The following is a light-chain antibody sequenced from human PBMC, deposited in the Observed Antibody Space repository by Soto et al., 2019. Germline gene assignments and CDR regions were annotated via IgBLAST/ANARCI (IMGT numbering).Light chain of an antibody. CDR1: QTVSSN. CDR3: QQYNNWPWT. V-gene: IGKV3-15*01. J-gene: IGKJ1*01. Sequence: EIVMTQSPATLSVSPGERATLSCRASQTVSSNLAWYQQKPGQAPRLLIYGASPRATGIPARFSGSGSGTEFTLTISSLQSEDFAVYYCQQYNNWPWTFGQGIKVEIK. CDR2: GAS.